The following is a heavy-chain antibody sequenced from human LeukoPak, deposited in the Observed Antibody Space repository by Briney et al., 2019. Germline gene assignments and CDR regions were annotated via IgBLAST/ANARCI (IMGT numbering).Heavy chain of an antibody. CDR1: GGTFSSYA. CDR2: IIPIFGTA. V-gene: IGHV1-69*01. CDR3: ARSYDFWSGYFSYYYMDV. J-gene: IGHJ6*03. D-gene: IGHD3-3*01. Sequence: SVKVSCKASGGTFSSYAISWVRQAPGQGLEWMGGIIPIFGTANYAQKFQGRVTITADESTSTAYMELSSLRSEDTAVYYCARSYDFWSGYFSYYYMDVWGKGTTVTVSS.